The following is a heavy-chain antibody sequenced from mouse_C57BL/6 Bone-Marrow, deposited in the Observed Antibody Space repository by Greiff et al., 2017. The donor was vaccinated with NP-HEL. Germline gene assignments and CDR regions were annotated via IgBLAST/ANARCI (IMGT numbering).Heavy chain of an antibody. V-gene: IGHV1-81*01. CDR3: ASWNYYGSSPYWYFDV. J-gene: IGHJ1*03. Sequence: QVQLKQSGAELARPGASVKLSCKASGYTFTSYGISWVKQRTGQGLEWIGEIYPRSGNTYYNEKFKGKATLTADKSSSTAYMELRSLTSEDSAVYFCASWNYYGSSPYWYFDVWGTGTTVTVSS. D-gene: IGHD1-1*01. CDR2: IYPRSGNT. CDR1: GYTFTSYG.